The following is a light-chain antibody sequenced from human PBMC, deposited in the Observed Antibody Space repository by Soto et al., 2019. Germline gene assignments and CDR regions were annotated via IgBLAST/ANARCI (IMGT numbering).Light chain of an antibody. CDR3: SSYTNINTRACV. CDR2: SVS. J-gene: IGLJ1*01. CDR1: SSDVGGHNF. Sequence: QSALTQPASVSGSPGQSITISCTGTSSDVGGHNFVSWYQHHPGKAPKLMIFSVSNRPPGVSNRFSGSKSGNTASLTISGLQAEDEAEYYCSSYTNINTRACVFGTGTKVTVL. V-gene: IGLV2-14*01.